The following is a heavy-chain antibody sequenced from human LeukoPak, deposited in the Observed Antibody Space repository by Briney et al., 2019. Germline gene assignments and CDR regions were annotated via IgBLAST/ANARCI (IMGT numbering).Heavy chain of an antibody. CDR1: GYRFTNYW. J-gene: IGHJ4*02. CDR3: AAGWYGGPYDY. Sequence: GESLKISCQGSGYRFTNYWIGWVRQMPGKGPEWMAIIYPGDSDTRYSPSFQGRVTISAGKSISTAYLQWSSLKASDTAMYYCAAGWYGGPYDYWGQGILVTVSS. V-gene: IGHV5-51*01. CDR2: IYPGDSDT. D-gene: IGHD6-19*01.